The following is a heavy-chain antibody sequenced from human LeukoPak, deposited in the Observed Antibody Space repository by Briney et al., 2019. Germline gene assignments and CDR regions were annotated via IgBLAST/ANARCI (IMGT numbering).Heavy chain of an antibody. Sequence: SETLSLTCTVSGGSISSYYWSWIRQPPGKGLEWIGYIYYSGSTNYNPSLKSRVTISVDTSKNQFSLKLSSVTAADTAVYYCARDLSYYSIDVWGQGTTVTVSS. CDR3: ARDLSYYSIDV. D-gene: IGHD3-16*02. J-gene: IGHJ6*02. CDR2: IYYSGST. V-gene: IGHV4-59*12. CDR1: GGSISSYY.